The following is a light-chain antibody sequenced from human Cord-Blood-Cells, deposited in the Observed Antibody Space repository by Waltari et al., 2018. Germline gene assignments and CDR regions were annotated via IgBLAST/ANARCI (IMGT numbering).Light chain of an antibody. V-gene: IGLV2-23*01. Sequence: QSALTQPASVSGSPGQSITLSCTGTSSDVGSYNLVSWYQQHPGKAPKLMIYEGSKRPSGVSKRFSGSKAGNTASLTISGLQAEYEADYYCCSYAGSSTWVFGGGTKLTVL. CDR1: SSDVGSYNL. CDR2: EGS. J-gene: IGLJ3*02. CDR3: CSYAGSSTWV.